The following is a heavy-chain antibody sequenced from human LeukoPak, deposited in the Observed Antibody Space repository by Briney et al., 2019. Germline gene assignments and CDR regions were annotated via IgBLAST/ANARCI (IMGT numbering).Heavy chain of an antibody. J-gene: IGHJ3*02. CDR3: AVSSASLAGAFDI. V-gene: IGHV3-30-3*01. D-gene: IGHD3-16*02. CDR2: ISYDGSNK. Sequence: GGSLRLSCADSGFTFSNYAMHGVRQTPGKGLEWVAVISYDGSNKYYADSVKGRFTISRDNSKNTLYLQMNSLRAEDTAVYYCAVSSASLAGAFDIWGQGTMVTVSS. CDR1: GFTFSNYA.